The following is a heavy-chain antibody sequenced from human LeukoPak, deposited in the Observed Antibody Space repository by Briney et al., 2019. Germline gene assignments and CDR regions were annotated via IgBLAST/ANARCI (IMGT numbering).Heavy chain of an antibody. CDR1: GYSFTSNY. CDR2: IYPRDGST. J-gene: IGHJ4*02. V-gene: IGHV1-46*01. CDR3: ARDQEAFDY. Sequence: ASVKVSCKASGYSFTSNYIHWVRQAPGQGLEWMGMIYPRDGSTSYAQKFQGRVTVTRDTSTSTVHMELSGLRSEDTAVYYCARDQEAFDYWGQGTLVTVSP.